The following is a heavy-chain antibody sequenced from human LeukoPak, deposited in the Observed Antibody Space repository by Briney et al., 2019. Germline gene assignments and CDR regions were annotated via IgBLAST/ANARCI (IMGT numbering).Heavy chain of an antibody. V-gene: IGHV1-18*01. J-gene: IGHJ3*02. Sequence: ASVKVSCKASGYTFTSYGISWVRQAPGQGLEWMGWISAYNGNTNYAQKLQGRVTMTTDTSTSTAYMELRSLRSDDTAVYYCARVNVGYVVNPDAFDIWGQGTMVTVSS. D-gene: IGHD3-22*01. CDR2: ISAYNGNT. CDR1: GYTFTSYG. CDR3: ARVNVGYVVNPDAFDI.